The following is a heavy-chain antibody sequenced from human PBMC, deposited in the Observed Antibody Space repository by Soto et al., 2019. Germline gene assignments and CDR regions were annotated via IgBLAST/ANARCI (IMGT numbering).Heavy chain of an antibody. D-gene: IGHD2-2*01. J-gene: IGHJ4*02. V-gene: IGHV1-46*01. Sequence: QVQLVQSGAEVKKPGASVKVSCKASGYTFTSYYMHWVRQAPGQGLEWMGIINPSGGSTSYAQKFQGRVTMTRDTSTSTVYMELSSLRSEDTAVYYCARGGIVLVPAAMRGDYWGQGTLVTVSS. CDR3: ARGGIVLVPAAMRGDY. CDR1: GYTFTSYY. CDR2: INPSGGST.